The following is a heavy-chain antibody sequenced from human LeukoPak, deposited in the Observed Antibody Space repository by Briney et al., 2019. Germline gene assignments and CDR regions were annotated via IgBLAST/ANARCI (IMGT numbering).Heavy chain of an antibody. CDR3: ARDYSSSFSFDY. CDR1: GYTFTGYY. J-gene: IGHJ4*02. V-gene: IGHV1-2*02. D-gene: IGHD6-6*01. Sequence: ASVKVSCKASGYTFTGYYMHWVRQAPGQGLEWMGWINPNSGGTNYAQKFQGRVTMTRDTSISTAYMELSRLRSDDTAEYYCARDYSSSFSFDYWGQGTLVTVSS. CDR2: INPNSGGT.